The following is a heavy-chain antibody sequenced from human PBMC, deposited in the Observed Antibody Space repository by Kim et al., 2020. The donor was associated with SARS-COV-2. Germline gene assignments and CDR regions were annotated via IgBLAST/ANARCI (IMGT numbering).Heavy chain of an antibody. CDR3: AKGGGVRGVIHNLYYYYYGMDV. J-gene: IGHJ6*02. CDR1: GGTFSSYA. V-gene: IGHV1-69*13. D-gene: IGHD3-10*01. Sequence: SVKVSCKASGGTFSSYAISWVRQAPGQGLEWMGGIIPIFGTANYAQKFQGRVTITADESTSTAYMELSSLRSEDTAVYYCAKGGGVRGVIHNLYYYYYGMDVWGQGTTVTVSS. CDR2: IIPIFGTA.